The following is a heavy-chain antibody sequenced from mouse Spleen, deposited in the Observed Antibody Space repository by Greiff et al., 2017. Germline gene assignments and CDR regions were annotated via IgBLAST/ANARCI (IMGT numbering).Heavy chain of an antibody. CDR3: ARFGGDYDYYAMDY. J-gene: IGHJ4*01. CDR1: GYSFTGYF. V-gene: IGHV1-20*02. D-gene: IGHD2-4*01. CDR2: INPYNGDT. Sequence: VQLQQSGPELVKTGASVKISCKASGYSFTGYFMNWVMQSHGKSLEWIGRINPYNGDTFYNQKFKGKATLTVDKSSSTAHMELRSLASEDSAVYYCARFGGDYDYYAMDYWGQGTSVTVSS.